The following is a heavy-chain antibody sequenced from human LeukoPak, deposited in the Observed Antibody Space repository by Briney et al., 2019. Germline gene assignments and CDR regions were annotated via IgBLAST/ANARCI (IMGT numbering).Heavy chain of an antibody. CDR2: IYTSGST. J-gene: IGHJ5*02. V-gene: IGHV4-4*07. Sequence: SETLSLTCTVSGGSISSYYWSWIRQPAGKGLEWIGRIYTSGSTHYNPSLKSRVTMSVDTSKNQFSLKLSSVTAADTAVYYCAREVLDDFWSGYLNWFDPWGQGTLVTVSS. CDR1: GGSISSYY. CDR3: AREVLDDFWSGYLNWFDP. D-gene: IGHD3-3*01.